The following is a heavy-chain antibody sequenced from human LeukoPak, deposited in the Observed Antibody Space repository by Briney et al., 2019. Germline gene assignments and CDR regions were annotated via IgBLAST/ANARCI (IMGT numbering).Heavy chain of an antibody. CDR1: GGSMSSYY. D-gene: IGHD6-6*01. CDR2: IYYSGYT. CDR3: ARLTSIAGPSDY. J-gene: IGHJ4*02. Sequence: SETLSLTCTVSGGSMSSYYWSWIRQPPGKGLEWIGYIYYSGYTNYNPSLKSRVTISIDTSKNQFSLKLSSVTAADTAVYYCARLTSIAGPSDYWGQGTLVTVSS. V-gene: IGHV4-59*08.